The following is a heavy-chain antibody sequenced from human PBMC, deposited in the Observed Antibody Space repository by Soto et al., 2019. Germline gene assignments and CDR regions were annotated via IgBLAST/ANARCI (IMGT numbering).Heavy chain of an antibody. CDR2: ISYDASNK. V-gene: IGHV3-30*18. CDR3: AKVGTPGSGYRSYYYGMDV. D-gene: IGHD3-22*01. J-gene: IGHJ6*02. CDR1: GFTFSSYG. Sequence: QVQLVESGGGVVQPGRSLRLSCAASGFTFSSYGMHWVRQAPGKGLEWVALISYDASNKYYADSVKGRFTISRDNSKKPMYLQMNSLRAEDTAVYYCAKVGTPGSGYRSYYYGMDVWGQGTTVTVSS.